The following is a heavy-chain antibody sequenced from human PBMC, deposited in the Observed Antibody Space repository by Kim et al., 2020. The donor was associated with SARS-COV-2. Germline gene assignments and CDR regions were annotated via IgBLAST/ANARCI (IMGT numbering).Heavy chain of an antibody. CDR1: GFTFSSYW. CDR3: ARVPSSSWPFYYYYGMDV. D-gene: IGHD6-13*01. Sequence: GGSLRLSCAASGFTFSSYWMSWVRQAPGKGLEWVANIKQDGSEKYYVDSVKGRFTISRDNAKNSLYLQMNSLRAEDTAVYYCARVPSSSWPFYYYYGMDVWGQGTTVTVSS. V-gene: IGHV3-7*01. J-gene: IGHJ6*02. CDR2: IKQDGSEK.